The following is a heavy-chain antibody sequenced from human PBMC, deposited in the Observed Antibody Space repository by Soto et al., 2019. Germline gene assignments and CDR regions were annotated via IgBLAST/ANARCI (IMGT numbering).Heavy chain of an antibody. CDR1: GGSISSSNW. J-gene: IGHJ6*02. D-gene: IGHD2-2*01. CDR3: ARVVGGYDYGMDV. CDR2: IYHSGST. Sequence: QVQLQESGPGLVKPSGTLSLTCAVSGGSISSSNWWSWVRQPPGKGLEWIGEIYHSGSTNYIPSLKSRVTISVDNSKNQSSLKLSSVTAADTAVYYCARVVGGYDYGMDVWGQGTTVTVSS. V-gene: IGHV4-4*02.